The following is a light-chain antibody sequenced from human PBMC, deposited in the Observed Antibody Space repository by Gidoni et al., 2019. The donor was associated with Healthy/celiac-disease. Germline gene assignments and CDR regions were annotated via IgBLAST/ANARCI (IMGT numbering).Light chain of an antibody. J-gene: IGKJ3*01. CDR3: QQFNNYSFT. V-gene: IGKV1D-13*01. Sequence: AIQWTQSPSSLSASVGDRVTITCRASQGISSALAWYQQKPGKAPKLLLYDASSLESGVPSRFSGSGSGTDFTLTISRLQPEDFATYYCQQFNNYSFTFGPGTKVDIK. CDR2: DAS. CDR1: QGISSA.